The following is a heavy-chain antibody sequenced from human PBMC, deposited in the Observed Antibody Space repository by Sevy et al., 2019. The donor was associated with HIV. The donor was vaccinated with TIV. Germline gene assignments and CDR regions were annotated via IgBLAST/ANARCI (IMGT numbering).Heavy chain of an antibody. Sequence: GGSLRLSCAASGFSISGYGMHWVRQAPGKGLEWVAVIWYDGTNKEYADSVKGRFTISRDNSKNTLYLQMNSLRAEDTAVYYCAREDIRVAGIGYYFHSWGQGTLVTVCS. CDR1: GFSISGYG. V-gene: IGHV3-33*01. CDR2: IWYDGTNK. D-gene: IGHD6-19*01. J-gene: IGHJ4*02. CDR3: AREDIRVAGIGYYFHS.